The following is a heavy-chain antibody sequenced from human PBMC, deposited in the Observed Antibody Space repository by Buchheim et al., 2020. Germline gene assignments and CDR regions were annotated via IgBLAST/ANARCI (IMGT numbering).Heavy chain of an antibody. D-gene: IGHD3-10*01. Sequence: QVQLQESGPGLESPWETLSLTCSVYGGSVSGYYWSWIRQTPGKGLEWIGYISHSGSTSYNPSLKSRATLSLDTSKNQFYLRLSSVTDADTAVYYCAREGSLSGYHYGVDVWGQGTT. CDR1: GGSVSGYY. V-gene: IGHV4-59*02. CDR3: AREGSLSGYHYGVDV. J-gene: IGHJ6*02. CDR2: ISHSGST.